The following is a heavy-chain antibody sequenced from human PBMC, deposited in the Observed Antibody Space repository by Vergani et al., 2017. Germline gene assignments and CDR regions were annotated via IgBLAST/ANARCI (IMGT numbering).Heavy chain of an antibody. V-gene: IGHV3-21*04. CDR2: ISSSSSYI. Sequence: EVQLVESGGGLVKPGGSLRLSCAASGFTFSSYIMNWVRQAPGKGLEWVSSISSSSSYIYYADSVKGRFTISRDNAKNSLYLQMNSLRAEDTAVYYCAKAPYCSGGSCYSVPDAFDIWGQGTMVTVSS. J-gene: IGHJ3*02. D-gene: IGHD2-15*01. CDR3: AKAPYCSGGSCYSVPDAFDI. CDR1: GFTFSSYI.